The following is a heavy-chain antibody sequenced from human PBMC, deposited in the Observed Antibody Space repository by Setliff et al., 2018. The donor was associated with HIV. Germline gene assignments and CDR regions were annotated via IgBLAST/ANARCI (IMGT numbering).Heavy chain of an antibody. V-gene: IGHV4-61*09. CDR1: XGSIRRVSDY. CDR2: IYTSGST. Sequence: SETLSLTXTVSXGSIRRVSDYWXWIRQPAGKGLEWIGHIYTSGSTNYNPSLKSRVTISVDTSKNQFSLKLSSVTAADTAVYYCARERSALLWKNWFDPWGQGTLVTVSS. CDR3: ARERSALLWKNWFDP. D-gene: IGHD3-10*01. J-gene: IGHJ5*02.